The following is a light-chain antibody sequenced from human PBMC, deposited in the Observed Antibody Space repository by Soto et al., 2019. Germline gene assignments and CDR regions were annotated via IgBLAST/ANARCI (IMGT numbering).Light chain of an antibody. CDR2: GAS. CDR1: HSISRS. CDR3: QQYYSYPRT. V-gene: IGKV1-5*01. J-gene: IGKJ1*01. Sequence: DIQMTQSPSTLSASVGDTVTITCRASHSISRSLAWYQQKLGEAPKLLIYGASSLESGVPSRFSGSGSGTEFSLTITRLQPGDFATYYCQQYYSYPRTFGQGTKVEI.